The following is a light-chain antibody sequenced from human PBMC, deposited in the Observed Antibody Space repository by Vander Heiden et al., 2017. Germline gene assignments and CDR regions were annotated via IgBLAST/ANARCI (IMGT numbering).Light chain of an antibody. J-gene: IGKJ2*01. CDR1: GCLVYSDGKTY. Sequence: DVVLAPSPPSLPVALDQPASLPFRAMGCLVYSDGKTYLIWFQQRPGQSPRRLIYMVSDRGSGVPDRFSGSGSGADFTLKISRVEAEDAGIYYCMQGTPWPYTFGQGTKLEIK. CDR2: MVS. V-gene: IGKV2-30*01. CDR3: MQGTPWPYT.